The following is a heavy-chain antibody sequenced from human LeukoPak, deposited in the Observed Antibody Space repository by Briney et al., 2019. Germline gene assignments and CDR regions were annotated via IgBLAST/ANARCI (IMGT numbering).Heavy chain of an antibody. J-gene: IGHJ6*02. CDR3: AANGYYYYGMDV. V-gene: IGHV1-18*01. CDR1: GYTFRDFG. CDR2: ISAYNGNT. Sequence: ASVKVSCKASGYTFRDFGISWVRQAPGQGLEWMGWISAYNGNTNYAQKLQGRVTMTTDTSTSTAYMELRSLRSDDTAVYYCAANGYYYYGMDVWGQGTTVTVSS. D-gene: IGHD2-8*01.